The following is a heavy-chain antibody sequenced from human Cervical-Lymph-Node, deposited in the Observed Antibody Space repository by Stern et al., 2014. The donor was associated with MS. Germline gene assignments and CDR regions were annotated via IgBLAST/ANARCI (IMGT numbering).Heavy chain of an antibody. CDR2: ISYDGRDK. CDR1: GFVFRRYA. J-gene: IGHJ4*02. Sequence: VQLVESGGGVVQPGRSLRLSCAASGFVFRRYALHWVRQAPGKGLEWVALISYDGRDKYYTDSVKGRFTVSRDSSNKTVDLEMNSLRLEDTAVYYCAKGGSGSYLDWGQGSLVTVSS. D-gene: IGHD1-26*01. V-gene: IGHV3-30*04. CDR3: AKGGSGSYLD.